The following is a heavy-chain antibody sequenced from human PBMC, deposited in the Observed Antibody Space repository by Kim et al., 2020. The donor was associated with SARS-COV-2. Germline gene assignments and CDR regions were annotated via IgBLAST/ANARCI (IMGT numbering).Heavy chain of an antibody. D-gene: IGHD6-25*01. CDR1: GFTFTSFG. V-gene: IGHV3-33*01. Sequence: GGSLRLSCAASGFTFTSFGFHWVRQTPGKGLEWVAVIWYDGISKNYGDSVKGRITISRDSSKNTLYLQMNSLRVEDTAVYYCTRGNSAHGMDVWGQGTTVTVS. J-gene: IGHJ6*02. CDR3: TRGNSAHGMDV. CDR2: IWYDGISK.